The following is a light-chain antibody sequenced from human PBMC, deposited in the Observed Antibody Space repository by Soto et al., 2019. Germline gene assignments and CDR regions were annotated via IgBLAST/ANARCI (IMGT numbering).Light chain of an antibody. CDR1: SSDVGGYNY. CDR3: XSYAGGNNV. V-gene: IGLV2-8*01. CDR2: EVN. Sequence: QSALTQPPSASGSPGQSVTISCTGTSSDVGGYNYVSWYQQYPGKVPKLMVYEVNKRPSGVPDRFSGSKSGNTASLTVSGXXXXXXXXYXCXSYAGGNNVFGTGTKVTVL. J-gene: IGLJ1*01.